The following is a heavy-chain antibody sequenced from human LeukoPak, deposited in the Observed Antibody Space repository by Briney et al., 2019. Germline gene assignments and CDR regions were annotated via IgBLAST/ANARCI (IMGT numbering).Heavy chain of an antibody. CDR1: GITYRGHW. J-gene: IGHJ4*02. D-gene: IGHD5-24*01. Sequence: PGGSLRLSCAASGITYRGHWTTWVRQTPRKGLEWVANIKQDGSEKDYVDALKGRFTISRDNAKNSLYLQMNSLRAEDTAVYYCARWLELMRNFDWWGQGTLVTVSS. CDR2: IKQDGSEK. CDR3: ARWLELMRNFDW. V-gene: IGHV3-7*01.